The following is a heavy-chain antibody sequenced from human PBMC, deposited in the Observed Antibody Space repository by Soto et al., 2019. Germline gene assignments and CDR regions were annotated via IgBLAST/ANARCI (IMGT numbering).Heavy chain of an antibody. V-gene: IGHV1-8*01. CDR1: GYTFTSYD. D-gene: IGHD3-16*02. CDR3: ARGIPYDYVWGSYRHYYFDY. CDR2: MNPNSGNT. Sequence: ASVKVSCKASGYTFTSYDINWVRQATGQGLEWMGWMNPNSGNTGYAQKFQGRVTMTRNTSISTAYMELSSLRSEDTAVYYCARGIPYDYVWGSYRHYYFDYWGQGTLVTVSS. J-gene: IGHJ4*02.